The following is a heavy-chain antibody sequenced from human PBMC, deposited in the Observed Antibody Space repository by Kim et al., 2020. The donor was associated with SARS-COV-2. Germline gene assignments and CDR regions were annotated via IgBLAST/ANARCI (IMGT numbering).Heavy chain of an antibody. Sequence: GGSLRLSCAASGFTFSDHYMDWVRQAPGEGLQWVGRSRDKANSYTTEYAASVKGRFAVSRDYSRNTFYLQMNSLKTEDTAVYFCARRKTGYTYGPIDYWG. D-gene: IGHD5-18*01. CDR1: GFTFSDHY. CDR2: SRDKANSYTT. CDR3: ARRKTGYTYGPIDY. V-gene: IGHV3-72*01. J-gene: IGHJ4*01.